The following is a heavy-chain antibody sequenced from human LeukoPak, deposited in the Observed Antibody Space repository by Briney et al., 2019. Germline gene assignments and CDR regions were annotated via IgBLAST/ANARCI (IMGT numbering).Heavy chain of an antibody. CDR2: IYTSGST. V-gene: IGHV4-61*02. D-gene: IGHD6-13*01. Sequence: PSETLSLTCTVSGGSISSGSYYWSWIRQPAGKGLEWIGRIYTSGSTNYNPSLKSRVTISVDTSKNQFSLKLSSVTAADTAVYYCARSYSAAGIDYWGQGTLVTASS. CDR3: ARSYSAAGIDY. J-gene: IGHJ4*02. CDR1: GGSISSGSYY.